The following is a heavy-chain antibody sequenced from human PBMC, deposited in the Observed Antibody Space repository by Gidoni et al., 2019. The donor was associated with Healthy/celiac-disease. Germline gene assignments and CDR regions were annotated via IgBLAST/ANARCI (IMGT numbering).Heavy chain of an antibody. Sequence: QVQLVASGGGVVQPGRSLRLSCAASGFTFSSYGMHWVRKAPGKGLEWVAVISYDGSNKYYADSVKGRFTISRDNSKNTLYLQMNSLRAEDTAVYYCAKDQGRYCSGGSCYSGWFDPWGQGTLVTVSS. CDR2: ISYDGSNK. J-gene: IGHJ5*02. CDR3: AKDQGRYCSGGSCYSGWFDP. CDR1: GFTFSSYG. D-gene: IGHD2-15*01. V-gene: IGHV3-30*18.